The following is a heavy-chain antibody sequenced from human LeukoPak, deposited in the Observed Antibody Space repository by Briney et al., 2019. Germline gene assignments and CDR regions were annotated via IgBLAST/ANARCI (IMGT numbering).Heavy chain of an antibody. CDR2: ISAYNGNT. CDR1: GYTFTSYG. CDR3: ARDSGRYYYDSSGYYDY. D-gene: IGHD3-22*01. Sequence: ASVKVSCKASGYTFTSYGISWARQAPGQGLEWMGWISAYNGNTNYAQKLQGRVTMTTDTSTSTAYMELRSLRSDDTAVYYCARDSGRYYYDSSGYYDYWGQGTLVTVSS. J-gene: IGHJ4*02. V-gene: IGHV1-18*01.